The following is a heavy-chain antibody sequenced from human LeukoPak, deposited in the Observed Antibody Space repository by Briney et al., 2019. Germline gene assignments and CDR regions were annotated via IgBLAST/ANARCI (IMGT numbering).Heavy chain of an antibody. CDR1: GFTFSDYY. CDR3: ARTPTTMIVMH. V-gene: IGHV3-11*01. J-gene: IGHJ4*02. CDR2: ISSSGSTI. Sequence: GGSLRLSCAASGFTFSDYYMSWIRQAPGKGLERVSYISSSGSTIYYADSVKGRFTISRDNAKNSLYLQMNSLRAEDTAVYYCARTPTTMIVMHWGQGTLVTVSS. D-gene: IGHD3-22*01.